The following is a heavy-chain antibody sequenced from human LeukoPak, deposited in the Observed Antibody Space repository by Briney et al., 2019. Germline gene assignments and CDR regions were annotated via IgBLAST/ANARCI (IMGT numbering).Heavy chain of an antibody. CDR3: ARKAYGVDV. CDR1: GFTVNNNY. CDR2: IYSGDIT. Sequence: GGSLRLSCAASGFTVNNNYMSWVRQAPGKGLEWVSVIYSGDITYYADSVKGRFTISRDNSKNTLYLQMNSLRAEDTAVYYCARKAYGVDVWGQGTTVTVSS. J-gene: IGHJ6*02. V-gene: IGHV3-53*01.